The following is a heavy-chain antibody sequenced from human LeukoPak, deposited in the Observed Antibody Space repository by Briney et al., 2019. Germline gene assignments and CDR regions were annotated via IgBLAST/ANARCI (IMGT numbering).Heavy chain of an antibody. J-gene: IGHJ4*02. D-gene: IGHD3-10*01. V-gene: IGHV4-31*03. CDR3: ARAVATYYASGSYYFDY. Sequence: SETLSLTCTVSGGSLSSDAYYWSWIRQHPGEGLEWIGYIYYSGRTYYSPSLRSRVAISVDTSKNQFSLSLSSVTAADTAVYYCARAVATYYASGSYYFDYWGQGLLVIVSS. CDR1: GGSLSSDAYY. CDR2: IYYSGRT.